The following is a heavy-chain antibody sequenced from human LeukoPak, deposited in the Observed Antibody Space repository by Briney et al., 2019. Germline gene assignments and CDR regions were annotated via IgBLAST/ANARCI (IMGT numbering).Heavy chain of an antibody. CDR1: GFTVRSNY. J-gene: IGHJ6*04. D-gene: IGHD3-9*01. Sequence: PGGSLRLSCAASGFTVRSNYMSLVRQAPGKGLEWVSVIYSANSTYYTDSVKGRFIISRDNSKNTLYLQMNSLRAEDTAMYYCARGPKYYDLLTGFLGDVWGKGTTVTISS. CDR2: IYSANST. V-gene: IGHV3-53*01. CDR3: ARGPKYYDLLTGFLGDV.